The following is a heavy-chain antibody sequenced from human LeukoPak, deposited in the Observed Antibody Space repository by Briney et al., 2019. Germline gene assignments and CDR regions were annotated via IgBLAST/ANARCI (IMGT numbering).Heavy chain of an antibody. CDR1: GFTVSSNY. D-gene: IGHD5-18*01. V-gene: IGHV4-59*05. CDR3: ARAQGYSYGPDAFDI. Sequence: GSLRLSCAASGFTVSSNYMSWVRQAPGKGLEWIGSIYYSGSTYYNPSLKSRVTISVDTSKNQFSLKLSSVTAADTAVYYCARAQGYSYGPDAFDIWGQGTMVTVSS. J-gene: IGHJ3*02. CDR2: IYYSGST.